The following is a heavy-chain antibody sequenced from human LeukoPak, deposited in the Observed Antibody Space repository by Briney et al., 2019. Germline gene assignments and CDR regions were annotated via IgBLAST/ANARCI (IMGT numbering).Heavy chain of an antibody. D-gene: IGHD2-21*01. J-gene: IGHJ4*02. CDR2: ISGSGGST. Sequence: GGSLRLSCAASGFTFSSYAMSWVRQAPGKGLEWVSAISGSGGSTYYADSVKGRFTISRDNSKSTLYLQMTNLRSEDTALYYCATEIAEGGPQDYWGQGTLVTVSS. CDR3: ATEIAEGGPQDY. V-gene: IGHV3-23*01. CDR1: GFTFSSYA.